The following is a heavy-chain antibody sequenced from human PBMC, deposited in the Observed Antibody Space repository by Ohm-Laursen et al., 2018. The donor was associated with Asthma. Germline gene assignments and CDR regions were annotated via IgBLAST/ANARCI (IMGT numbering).Heavy chain of an antibody. CDR2: ISGRTSTI. D-gene: IGHD4-17*01. CDR3: ARDSQAMVTTEGLYFGMDV. CDR1: GSTFSRYS. V-gene: IGHV3-48*04. J-gene: IGHJ6*02. Sequence: SLRLSCTASGSTFSRYSMNYVRQAPGQGLERISYISGRTSTIDLADSVKGRFTLSRDTVKTSLYLQMNSLRAEDTALHYCARDSQAMVTTEGLYFGMDVWGQGTTVTVSS.